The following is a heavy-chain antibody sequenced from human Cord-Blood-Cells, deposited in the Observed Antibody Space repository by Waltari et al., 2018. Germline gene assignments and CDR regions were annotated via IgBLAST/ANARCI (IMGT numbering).Heavy chain of an antibody. CDR3: ARETGITGTTAFDI. V-gene: IGHV4-31*03. Sequence: VQMQESGPGLVKPSQTLSLTCTVSGGSISSGGYYWSWIRQHPGKGLEWIGYIYYSGSTYYNPSLKSRVTISVDTSKNQFSLKLSSVTAADTAVYYCARETGITGTTAFDIWGQGTMVTVSS. CDR1: GGSISSGGYY. J-gene: IGHJ3*02. CDR2: IYYSGST. D-gene: IGHD1-7*01.